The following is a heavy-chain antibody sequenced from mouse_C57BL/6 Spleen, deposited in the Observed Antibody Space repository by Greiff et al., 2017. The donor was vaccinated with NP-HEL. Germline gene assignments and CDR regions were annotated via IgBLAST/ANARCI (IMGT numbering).Heavy chain of an antibody. CDR1: GYTFTGYW. CDR3: ASPPTNGERAWFAY. V-gene: IGHV1-53*01. Sequence: VQLQQPGTELVKPGASVKLSCKASGYTFTGYWMHWVKQRPGQGLEWIGNINPSNGGTNYNEKFKSKATLTVDKSSSTAYMQLSSLTSEDSAVYDCASPPTNGERAWFAYWGQGTLVTVSA. CDR2: INPSNGGT. J-gene: IGHJ3*01. D-gene: IGHD4-1*01.